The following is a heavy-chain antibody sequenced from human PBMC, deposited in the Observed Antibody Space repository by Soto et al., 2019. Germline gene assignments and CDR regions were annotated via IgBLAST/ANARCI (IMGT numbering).Heavy chain of an antibody. J-gene: IGHJ6*02. CDR3: AKDRAAYYYGSGSYYINYYYYGMDV. D-gene: IGHD3-10*01. CDR1: GFTFSSYA. CDR2: ISGSGGST. V-gene: IGHV3-23*01. Sequence: GGSLRLSCAASGFTFSSYAMSWVHQAPGKGLEWVSAISGSGGSTYYADSVKGRFTISRDNSKNTLYLQMNSLRAEDTAVYYCAKDRAAYYYGSGSYYINYYYYGMDVWGQGTTVTVSS.